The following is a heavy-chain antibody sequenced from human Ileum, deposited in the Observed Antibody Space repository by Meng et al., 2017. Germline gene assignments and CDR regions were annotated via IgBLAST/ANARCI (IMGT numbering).Heavy chain of an antibody. CDR2: MYFSGST. J-gene: IGHJ4*02. D-gene: IGHD3-22*01. CDR1: GGTVTTGSYY. CDR3: ARGHYDKYFDS. V-gene: IGHV4-61*01. Sequence: VQRQESGPGLVRPSETLSLTCTMSGGTVTTGSYYGSGIRQPPGKGLEWIGYMYFSGSTKYNASLKSRVSISVDTSKKQFSLNLTSVTAADTAVYYCARGHYDKYFDSWGQGTLAT.